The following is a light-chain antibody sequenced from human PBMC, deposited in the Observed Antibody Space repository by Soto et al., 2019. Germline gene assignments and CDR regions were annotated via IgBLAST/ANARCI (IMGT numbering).Light chain of an antibody. J-gene: IGKJ1*01. V-gene: IGKV3-20*01. CDR2: GAS. CDR1: QSVSSSY. Sequence: TALTQSPGALSLSPGERATLSCRASQSVSSSYLTWYQQKPGQAPRLLIYGASSRATGIPDRFSGSGSGTDFTLTISRLESEDFEVYYFQHYASSSWKFGQGTKV. CDR3: QHYASSSWK.